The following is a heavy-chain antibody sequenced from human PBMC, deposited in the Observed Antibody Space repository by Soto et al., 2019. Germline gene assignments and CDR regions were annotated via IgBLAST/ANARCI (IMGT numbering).Heavy chain of an antibody. CDR2: IYSGGST. V-gene: IGHV3-66*01. J-gene: IGHJ3*02. CDR1: GFTVSTNS. Sequence: EVHLVESGGGLVQPGGSLRLSCAASGFTVSTNSMSWVRQAPGKGLEWDSVIYSGGSTYDADSVKGRFTISRDNSKNTLHLQMNSLRAEDTAVYYCARVKYLSSIDAFDIWGQGTMVTVSS. D-gene: IGHD6-13*01. CDR3: ARVKYLSSIDAFDI.